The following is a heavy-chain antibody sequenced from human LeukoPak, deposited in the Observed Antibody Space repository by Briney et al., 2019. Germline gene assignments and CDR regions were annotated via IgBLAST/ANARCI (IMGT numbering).Heavy chain of an antibody. D-gene: IGHD6-13*01. CDR1: GGSFSGYY. J-gene: IGHJ6*03. Sequence: SETLSLTCADYGGSFSGYYWSWIRQPPGKGLEWIGEINHSGSTNYNPSLKSRVTISVDTSKNQFSLKLSSVTAADTAVYYCARQGGSSSWYYYYYMDVWGKGTTVTISS. CDR2: INHSGST. CDR3: ARQGGSSSWYYYYYMDV. V-gene: IGHV4-34*01.